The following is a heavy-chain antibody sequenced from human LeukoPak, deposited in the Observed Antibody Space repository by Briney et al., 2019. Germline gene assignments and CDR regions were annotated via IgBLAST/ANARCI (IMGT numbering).Heavy chain of an antibody. V-gene: IGHV3-23*01. CDR1: GFTFSNYA. CDR3: AEEGENYAFDI. J-gene: IGHJ3*02. Sequence: GGSLRLSCAASGFTFSNYAMTWGGQAPGKGLEWVSAISGSGGSTYYADSVKGRFTLSKDNSKNTLYLQMNSLRAEDTAIYYCAEEGENYAFDIWGQGTMVTVSS. CDR2: ISGSGGST. D-gene: IGHD2-21*01.